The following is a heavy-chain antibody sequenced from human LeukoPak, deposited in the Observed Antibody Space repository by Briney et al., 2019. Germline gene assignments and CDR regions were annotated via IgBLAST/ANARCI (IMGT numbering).Heavy chain of an antibody. CDR2: ISPDGSAT. CDR1: GFTFSDHW. CDR3: VRSIDY. J-gene: IGHJ4*02. V-gene: IGHV3-7*01. Sequence: GGSLRLSCEGSGFTFSDHWMSWVRQAPGKGLEWVANISPDGSATFYVDSVKGRFTISRDNGKNSLYLQMFSLRAEDTAVYYCVRSIDYWGQGTLVTVS.